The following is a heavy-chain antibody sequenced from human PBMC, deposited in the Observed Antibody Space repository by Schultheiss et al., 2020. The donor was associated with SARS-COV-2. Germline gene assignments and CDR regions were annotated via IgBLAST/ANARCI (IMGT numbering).Heavy chain of an antibody. J-gene: IGHJ3*02. V-gene: IGHV1-46*01. D-gene: IGHD3-10*01. CDR2: INPSGGST. Sequence: ASVKVSCKASGYTFTSYYMHWVRQAPGQGLEWMGIINPSGGSTSYAQKFQGRVTMTRDTSTSTVYMELSCLRSEDTAVYYCARGSYYVSGSGNDAFDIWGQGTMVTVSS. CDR3: ARGSYYVSGSGNDAFDI. CDR1: GYTFTSYY.